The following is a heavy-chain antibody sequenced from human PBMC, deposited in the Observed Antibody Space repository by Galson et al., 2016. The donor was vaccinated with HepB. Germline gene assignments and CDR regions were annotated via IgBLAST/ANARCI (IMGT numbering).Heavy chain of an antibody. CDR3: ARDRYYGSGRVDV. Sequence: SLRLSCAASGFSFSNYGMHLVRQAPGKGLEWVAIIWSDGSDKYYADSVKGRFTISRDNSKNTVYLQMNSLRADDTAVYYCARDRYYGSGRVDVWGQGTTVTVSS. J-gene: IGHJ6*02. V-gene: IGHV3-33*01. CDR1: GFSFSNYG. D-gene: IGHD3-10*01. CDR2: IWSDGSDK.